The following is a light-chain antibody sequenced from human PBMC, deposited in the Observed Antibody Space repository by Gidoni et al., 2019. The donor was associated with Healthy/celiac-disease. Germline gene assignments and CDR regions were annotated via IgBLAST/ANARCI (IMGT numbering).Light chain of an antibody. CDR3: YSTDSSGNHRGV. V-gene: IGLV3-10*01. CDR2: EDS. CDR1: ALPKKY. J-gene: IGLJ3*02. Sequence: SYELTQPPSVSVSPGQTARNTCSGDALPKKYAYWYQQKSGQAPVLVIYEDSKRPSGIPERFSGSSSGTMATLTISGAPVEDEADYYCYSTDSSGNHRGVFGGGTTLTVL.